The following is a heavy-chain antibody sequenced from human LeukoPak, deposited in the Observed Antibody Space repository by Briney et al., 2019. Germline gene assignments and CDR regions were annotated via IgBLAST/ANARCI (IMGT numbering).Heavy chain of an antibody. CDR3: AKYSSGYQNHDAFDI. CDR1: GFTLSSYG. D-gene: IGHD3-22*01. V-gene: IGHV3-30*02. J-gene: IGHJ3*02. Sequence: GGSLRLSCTASGFTLSSYGMHWVRQAPGKGLEWVAFIRYDGSNIYYADSVKGRFTISRDNSKNTLSLQMNTLRAEDTAVYYCAKYSSGYQNHDAFDIWGQGTMVTVSS. CDR2: IRYDGSNI.